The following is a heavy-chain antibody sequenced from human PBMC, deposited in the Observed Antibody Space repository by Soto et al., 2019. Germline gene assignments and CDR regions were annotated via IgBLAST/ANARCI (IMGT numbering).Heavy chain of an antibody. CDR3: AILGTYYFDNSDNDCDF. D-gene: IGHD3-22*01. J-gene: IGHJ4*02. CDR1: GYTLTRYS. V-gene: IGHV1-3*05. Sequence: QVQLVQSGAEEMKPGASVKVSCKASGYTLTRYSIHWVRQAPGQRLEWMGWINAGNGNTKFSQKFQGRVTITRDTSASTAYLELRGLRSEDTAVYYCAILGTYYFDNSDNDCDFWGQGTLVTVSS. CDR2: INAGNGNT.